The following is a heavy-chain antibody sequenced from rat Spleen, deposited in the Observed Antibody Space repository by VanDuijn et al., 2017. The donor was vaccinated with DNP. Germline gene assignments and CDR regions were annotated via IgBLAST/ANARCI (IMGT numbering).Heavy chain of an antibody. CDR1: GFSFSDFY. J-gene: IGHJ3*01. Sequence: EVQLVESGGGLVQPGRSLKLSCAASGFSFSDFYMAWVRQAPTKGLEWVASISYDGGRTYYRDSVKGRFTISRDNAKSTLHLQIDSLRSEDTATYYCARHGYYDGPFPYWGQGTLVTVSS. CDR3: ARHGYYDGPFPY. V-gene: IGHV5-7*01. CDR2: ISYDGGRT. D-gene: IGHD1-12*02.